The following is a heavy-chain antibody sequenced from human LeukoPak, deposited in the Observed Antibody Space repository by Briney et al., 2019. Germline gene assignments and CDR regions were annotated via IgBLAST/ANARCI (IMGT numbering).Heavy chain of an antibody. CDR3: ARGRSSSWYEDLYYYYMDV. Sequence: PSETLSLTCTVSGGSISSYYWSWIRQPPGKGLEWIGYIYYSGSTNYNPSLKSRVTISVDTSKNQFSLKLSSVTAADTAVYYCARGRSSSWYEDLYYYYMDVWGKGTTVTVSS. CDR2: IYYSGST. D-gene: IGHD6-13*01. CDR1: GGSISSYY. J-gene: IGHJ6*03. V-gene: IGHV4-59*12.